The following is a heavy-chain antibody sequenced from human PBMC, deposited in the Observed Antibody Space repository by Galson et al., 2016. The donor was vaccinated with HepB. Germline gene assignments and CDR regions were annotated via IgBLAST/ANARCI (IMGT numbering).Heavy chain of an antibody. CDR2: ICGSGGNK. CDR3: AKDRFFGLGDGIYEH. V-gene: IGHV3-23*01. J-gene: IGHJ1*01. Sequence: SLRLSCAASGFTFSSYALSWVRQAPGTRLEWVSAICGSGGNKYYADPVKGRFTLSRDNSQESLYLQMSSLRAEATAVYYCAKDRFFGLGDGIYEHWGQGTLVTVSS. CDR1: GFTFSSYA. D-gene: IGHD1-26*01.